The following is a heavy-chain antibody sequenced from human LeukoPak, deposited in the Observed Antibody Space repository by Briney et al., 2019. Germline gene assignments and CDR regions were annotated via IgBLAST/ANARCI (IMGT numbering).Heavy chain of an antibody. CDR3: AREHRWFGGLLCY. CDR1: GYTFTDYY. Sequence: GLVKVSCKASGYTFTDYYMHWVRQAPGQGLEWMGWINPNSGDTNYAQKFQGRVTMTRDTSISTAYMELSRLRSDDTAVYYCAREHRWFGGLLCYWGQGTLVTVSS. J-gene: IGHJ4*02. V-gene: IGHV1-2*02. CDR2: INPNSGDT. D-gene: IGHD3-10*01.